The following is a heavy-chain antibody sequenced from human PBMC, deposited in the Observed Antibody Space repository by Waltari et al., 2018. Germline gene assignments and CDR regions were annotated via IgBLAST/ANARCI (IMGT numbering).Heavy chain of an antibody. V-gene: IGHV1-18*01. CDR1: GDTFIYYG. Sequence: QDHRVCSVAGVNKPGAAVKVSCKASGDTFIYYGSSWMRQAPGQGLEWLGWISGKNTNINYGEKFQDRFTMTTDNAKTTPYLELRSLRSDDTAVYYCARSVEFLGNGRFDPWGQGTLVTVSS. CDR2: ISGKNTNI. J-gene: IGHJ5*02. D-gene: IGHD3-3*01. CDR3: ARSVEFLGNGRFDP.